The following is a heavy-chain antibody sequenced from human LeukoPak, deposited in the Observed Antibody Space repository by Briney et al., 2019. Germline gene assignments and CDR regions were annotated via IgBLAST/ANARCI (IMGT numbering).Heavy chain of an antibody. J-gene: IGHJ4*02. V-gene: IGHV3-66*02. Sequence: GGSLRLSCAASGFTVSSNYMSWVRQAPGKGLEWVSVIYSVGSTYYADSVKGRFTISRDNPKNTLYLQMNSLRAEDTAVYYCARDLVGSYYPWKEGAGYLVYWGQGTLVTVSS. D-gene: IGHD1-26*01. CDR1: GFTVSSNY. CDR2: IYSVGST. CDR3: ARDLVGSYYPWKEGAGYLVY.